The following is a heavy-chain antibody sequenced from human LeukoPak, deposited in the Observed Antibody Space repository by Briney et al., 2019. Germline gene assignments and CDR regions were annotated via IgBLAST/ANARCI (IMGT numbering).Heavy chain of an antibody. CDR3: ASGGNSPRGHGAFDI. V-gene: IGHV1-46*01. J-gene: IGHJ3*02. D-gene: IGHD4-23*01. Sequence: ASVKVSCKASGYTFTSYYMHWVRQAPGQGLEWMGIINPSGGSTSYAQKFQGRVTMTRDMSTSTVYMELSSLRSEDTAVYYCASGGNSPRGHGAFDIWGQGTMVTVSS. CDR1: GYTFTSYY. CDR2: INPSGGST.